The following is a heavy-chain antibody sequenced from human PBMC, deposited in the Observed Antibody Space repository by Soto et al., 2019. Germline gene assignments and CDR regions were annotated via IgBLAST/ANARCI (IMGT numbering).Heavy chain of an antibody. Sequence: ASVKVSCKASGYTFTSYYMHWVRQAPGQGLEWMGIINPSGGSTSYAQKFQGRVTMTRDTSTSTVYMELSSLRSEDTAVYYCARDLYDILTGDYEDYWGQGTLVTVSS. CDR3: ARDLYDILTGDYEDY. J-gene: IGHJ4*02. V-gene: IGHV1-46*03. CDR1: GYTFTSYY. CDR2: INPSGGST. D-gene: IGHD3-9*01.